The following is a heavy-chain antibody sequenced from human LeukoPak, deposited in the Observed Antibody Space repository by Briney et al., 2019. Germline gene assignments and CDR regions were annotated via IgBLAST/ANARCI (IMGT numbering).Heavy chain of an antibody. CDR1: GYSISSGFH. D-gene: IGHD2-2*01. Sequence: SETLSLTCVVSGYSISSGFHWAWIRQPPGKGLEWIGTIYHSGSTYYNPSLKSRVTISVDTSKNQFSLKLSSVTAADTAVYYCARELGYCSSTSCYESYFDYWGQGTLVTVSS. V-gene: IGHV4-38-2*02. CDR2: IYHSGST. J-gene: IGHJ4*02. CDR3: ARELGYCSSTSCYESYFDY.